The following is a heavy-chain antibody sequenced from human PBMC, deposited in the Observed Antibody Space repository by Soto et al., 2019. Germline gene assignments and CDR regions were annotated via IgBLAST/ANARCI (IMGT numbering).Heavy chain of an antibody. D-gene: IGHD6-13*01. Sequence: GGSLRLSCAASGCTFTSYGMSWVRQAPGKGPEWVSGISASGGSTYYADSVKGRFTISRDTSKNTLYLQMNSLRAEDTAVYYCAKKGESSSWHQYFFSYRGRGTLVTVSS. CDR1: GCTFTSYG. CDR3: AKKGESSSWHQYFFSY. CDR2: ISASGGST. V-gene: IGHV3-23*01. J-gene: IGHJ4*02.